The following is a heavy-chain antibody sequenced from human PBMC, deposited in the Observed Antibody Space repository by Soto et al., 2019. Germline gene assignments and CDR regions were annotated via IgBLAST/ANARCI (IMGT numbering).Heavy chain of an antibody. CDR3: AKNGGDSILGNSPKSFYYMDG. V-gene: IGHV3-23*01. CDR2: ISGSGGSK. J-gene: IGHJ6*03. D-gene: IGHD3-16*01. Sequence: EVQLLESGGGLVQPGGSLRLSCAASGFTFTTSALSWVRQVPGKGLEWVSSISGSGGSKYYADSVKGRYTISRDDSKNTLYLQMNSLRAEDTAVYYCAKNGGDSILGNSPKSFYYMDGWGKGTTVTVSS. CDR1: GFTFTTSA.